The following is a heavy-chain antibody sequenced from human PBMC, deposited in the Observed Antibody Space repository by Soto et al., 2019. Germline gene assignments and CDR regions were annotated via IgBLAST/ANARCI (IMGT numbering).Heavy chain of an antibody. D-gene: IGHD5-12*01. J-gene: IGHJ2*01. Sequence: EVQLVESGGGLVQPGESLRLSCAASGFTFSNYGMHWVRQTTGKGLEWVSAIDIAGATYYPDSVKGRFTISREKANNSLYLQMNSLRADDTAVYYCARAARWLQSRYFDLWGRGTLVTLSS. CDR1: GFTFSNYG. CDR2: IDIAGAT. CDR3: ARAARWLQSRYFDL. V-gene: IGHV3-13*01.